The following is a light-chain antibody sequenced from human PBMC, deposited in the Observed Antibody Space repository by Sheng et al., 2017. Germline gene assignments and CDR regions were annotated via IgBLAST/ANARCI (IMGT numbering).Light chain of an antibody. CDR2: YAS. CDR1: QGIDDT. V-gene: IGKV1D-13*01. CDR3: QHFTNYQWT. J-gene: IGKJ1*01. Sequence: AIQLTQSPSSLSASIGDRVTITCRASQGIDDTLAWYLQKPGKPPRLLIYYASSLQRGVPSRFSGSRSGADFTLTISSLQPEDFATYYCQHFTNYQWTFGQGTKVEI.